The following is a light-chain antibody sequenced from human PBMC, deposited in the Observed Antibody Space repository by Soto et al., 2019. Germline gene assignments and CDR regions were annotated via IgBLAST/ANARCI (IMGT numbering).Light chain of an antibody. V-gene: IGLV1-47*01. Sequence: QSALTQPPSASGTPGQRVTISCSGSSSNIGSNYVYWYQQLPGTAPKLLIYRNSQRPSGAPDRFSGSKSGTSASLAISGLRSEDEADFYCAAWDDSLSGRVFGTGTKVTVL. CDR2: RNS. CDR3: AAWDDSLSGRV. J-gene: IGLJ1*01. CDR1: SSNIGSNY.